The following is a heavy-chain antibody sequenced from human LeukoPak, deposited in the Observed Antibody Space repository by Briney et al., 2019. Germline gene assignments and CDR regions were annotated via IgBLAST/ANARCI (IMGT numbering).Heavy chain of an antibody. CDR3: ARASEVRGVIPLYFDY. J-gene: IGHJ4*02. V-gene: IGHV6-1*01. D-gene: IGHD3-10*01. CDR2: TYYRSKWYN. CDR1: GDSVSSNSAA. Sequence: SQTLSLTFAISGDSVSSNSAAWNWIRQSPSRGLEWLGRTYYRSKWYNDYAVSVKSRITINPDTSKNQFSLQLNPVTPEDTAVYYCARASEVRGVIPLYFDYWGQGTLVTVSA.